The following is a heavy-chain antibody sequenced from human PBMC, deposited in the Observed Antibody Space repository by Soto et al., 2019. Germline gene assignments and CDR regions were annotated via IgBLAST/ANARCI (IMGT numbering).Heavy chain of an antibody. V-gene: IGHV3-48*01. CDR3: ARDPGGYCSSTSCSDHAFDI. CDR1: GFTFSSYS. D-gene: IGHD2-2*01. J-gene: IGHJ3*02. Sequence: CAASGFTFSSYSMNWVRQAPGKGLEWVSYISSSSSTIYYADSVKGRFTISRDNAKNSLYLQMNSLRAEDTAVYYCARDPGGYCSSTSCSDHAFDIWGQGTMVTVSS. CDR2: ISSSSSTI.